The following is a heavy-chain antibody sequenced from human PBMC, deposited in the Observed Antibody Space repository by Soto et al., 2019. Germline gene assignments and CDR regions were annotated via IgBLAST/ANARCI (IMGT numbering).Heavy chain of an antibody. CDR1: GYTLTELS. Sequence: GASVKVSCKVSGYTLTELSMHWVRQAPGKGLEWMGGFDPEDGETIYAQKFQGRVTMTEDTSTDTAYMELSSLRSEDTAVYYCAVNYYDSSGYYYDDWGQGTLVTVAS. CDR2: FDPEDGET. V-gene: IGHV1-24*01. J-gene: IGHJ4*02. D-gene: IGHD3-22*01. CDR3: AVNYYDSSGYYYDD.